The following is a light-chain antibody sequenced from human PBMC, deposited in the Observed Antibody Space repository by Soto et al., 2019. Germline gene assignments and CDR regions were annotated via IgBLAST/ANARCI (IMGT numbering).Light chain of an antibody. V-gene: IGKV3-15*01. CDR1: QSVSRK. CDR3: QQYDKWPRT. CDR2: GAS. J-gene: IGKJ1*01. Sequence: EIVMTQSPATLSVSPGERATLSCRASQSVSRKLAWYQQTRGQAPRLLMYGASTRATGVPARFSGSGSGTEFTLTISNLKSEDFAVYHCQQYDKWPRTLGQGTKVDIK.